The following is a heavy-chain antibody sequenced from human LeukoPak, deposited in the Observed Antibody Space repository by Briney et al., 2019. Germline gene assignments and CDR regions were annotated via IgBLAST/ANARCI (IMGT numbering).Heavy chain of an antibody. D-gene: IGHD3-22*01. CDR2: IRSNSDGGTI. Sequence: GESLRLSCVASGVSVSNNFISRARQAPGKGLEWVGRIRSNSDGGTIDYAAPVKGRFTLSRDDSKTTLYLQMNSLQTEYTAVYYCATDFYDSTWGQGTLVTVSP. CDR1: GVSVSNNF. CDR3: ATDFYDST. V-gene: IGHV3-15*01. J-gene: IGHJ5*02.